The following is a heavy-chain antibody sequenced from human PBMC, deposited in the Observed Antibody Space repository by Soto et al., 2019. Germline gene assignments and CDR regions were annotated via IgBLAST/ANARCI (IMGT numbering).Heavy chain of an antibody. D-gene: IGHD2-15*01. CDR1: GFTFSSYS. CDR2: ISSSSTTK. Sequence: GGSLRPSCADSGFTFSSYSMNWVRQAPGKGLEWVSYISSSSTTKYYADSVKGRFTISRDNAKNSLYLQMNSLRAEDTAVYYCARDGCSGSNCLNWFDPWGQGT. CDR3: ARDGCSGSNCLNWFDP. V-gene: IGHV3-48*01. J-gene: IGHJ5*02.